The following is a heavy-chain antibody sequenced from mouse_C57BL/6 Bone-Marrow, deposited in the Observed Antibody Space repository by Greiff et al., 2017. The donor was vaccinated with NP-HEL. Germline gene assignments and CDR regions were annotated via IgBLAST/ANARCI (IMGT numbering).Heavy chain of an antibody. CDR3: VRRDGRSLYFDV. J-gene: IGHJ1*03. V-gene: IGHV10-1*01. Sequence: EVMLVESGGGLVQPKGALKLSCAASGFSFNTYAMNWVRQAPGKGLEWVARIRSKSNNYATYYADSVKDRFTISRDDSESMLYLQMNNLKTEDTAMYYCVRRDGRSLYFDVWGTGTTVTVSS. CDR1: GFSFNTYA. D-gene: IGHD1-1*01. CDR2: IRSKSNNYAT.